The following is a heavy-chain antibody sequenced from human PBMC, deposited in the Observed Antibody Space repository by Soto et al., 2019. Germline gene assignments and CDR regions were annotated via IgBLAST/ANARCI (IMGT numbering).Heavy chain of an antibody. CDR2: INAGNGNT. CDR3: ARGITLPTPLDY. D-gene: IGHD1-20*01. V-gene: IGHV1-3*01. J-gene: IGHJ4*02. CDR1: GYPFTSYG. Sequence: SSVKVSCKASGYPFTSYGIHWVRQAPGQRLEWMGWINAGNGNTKYSQKFQGRVTITRDTSASTAYMELSSLRSEDTAVYYCARGITLPTPLDYWGQGTLVTVSS.